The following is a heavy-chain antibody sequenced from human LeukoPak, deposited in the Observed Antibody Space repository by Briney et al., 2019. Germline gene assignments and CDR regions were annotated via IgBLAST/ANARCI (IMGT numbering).Heavy chain of an antibody. D-gene: IGHD3-22*01. CDR2: IYYSGST. CDR3: ARVKVSSGYPEYYFDY. Sequence: SETLSLTCTVSGYSISRSYYWSWIRQPPGKGLEWIGYIYYSGSTNYNPSLKSRVTISVDTSRNQFSLKLSSVTAADTAVYYCARVKVSSGYPEYYFDYWGQGTLVTVSS. CDR1: GYSISRSYY. V-gene: IGHV4-61*01. J-gene: IGHJ4*02.